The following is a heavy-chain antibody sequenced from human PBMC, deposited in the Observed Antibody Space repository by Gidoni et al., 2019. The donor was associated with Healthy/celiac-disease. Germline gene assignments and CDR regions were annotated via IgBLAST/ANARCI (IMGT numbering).Heavy chain of an antibody. Sequence: QVTLRESGPALVKPTQTLTLTCPFSGFSLSTSGMCVSWIRQPPGKALEWLARIDWDDDKYYSTSLKTRLTISKDTSKNQVVLTMTNMDPVDTATYYCARTLGDYYDRVWHYYGMDVWGQGTTVTVSS. J-gene: IGHJ6*02. CDR1: GFSLSTSGMC. CDR3: ARTLGDYYDRVWHYYGMDV. D-gene: IGHD3-22*01. CDR2: IDWDDDK. V-gene: IGHV2-70*15.